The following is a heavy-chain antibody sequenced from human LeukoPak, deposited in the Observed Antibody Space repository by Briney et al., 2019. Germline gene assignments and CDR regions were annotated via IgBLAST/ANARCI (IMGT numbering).Heavy chain of an antibody. D-gene: IGHD2-15*01. CDR2: IKQDGSEK. V-gene: IGHV3-7*01. CDR1: GFTFSSYW. CDR3: ARDPTSRGWYYFDY. Sequence: PGGSLRLSCAASGFTFSSYWMSWVRQAPGKGLEWVATIKQDGSEKSHVDSVKGRFTISRDNSKNTLYLQMNSLGAGDTAVYYCARDPTSRGWYYFDYWGQGTLVTVSS. J-gene: IGHJ4*02.